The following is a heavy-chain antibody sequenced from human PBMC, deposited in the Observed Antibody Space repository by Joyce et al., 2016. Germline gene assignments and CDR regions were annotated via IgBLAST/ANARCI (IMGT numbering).Heavy chain of an antibody. J-gene: IGHJ3*01. CDR1: GFTFSGNS. CDR3: ARGKAFDV. CDR2: IKQDGSAV. V-gene: IGHV3-7*01. Sequence: EVQLVESGGGLVQPGGSLRLSCAASGFTFSGNSMSWLRQAPGGGMEWVANIKQDGSAVYYLDSVKDRFTVSRDNARSLVHLQMVSLRVEDTALYYCARGKAFDVWGQGTMVTVSS.